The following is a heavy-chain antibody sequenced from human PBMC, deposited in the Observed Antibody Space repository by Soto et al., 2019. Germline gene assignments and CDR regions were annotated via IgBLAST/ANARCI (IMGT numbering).Heavy chain of an antibody. Sequence: PGGSLRLSCAASGFTFSDYYMSWIRQAPGKGLEWVSYISKSSTIIYYADSVKGRFTISRDNAKNSLYLQMNSLRAKDTAMYYCARDTDPRRIAGYFDSWGQGTLVTVSS. V-gene: IGHV3-11*01. CDR3: ARDTDPRRIAGYFDS. D-gene: IGHD6-13*01. CDR2: ISKSSTII. J-gene: IGHJ4*02. CDR1: GFTFSDYY.